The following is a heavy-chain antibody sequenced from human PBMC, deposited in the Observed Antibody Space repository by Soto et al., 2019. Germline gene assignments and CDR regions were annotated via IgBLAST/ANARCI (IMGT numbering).Heavy chain of an antibody. J-gene: IGHJ4*02. CDR1: GGSFSGYY. CDR3: AGVDIVATTEVR. D-gene: IGHD5-12*01. Sequence: PSETLSLTCAVYGGSFSGYYWSWIRQPPGKGLEWIGEINHSGSTNYSPSLKSRVTISVDTSKNQFSLKLSSVTAADTAVYYCAGVDIVATTEVRWGQGTLVTVSS. V-gene: IGHV4-34*01. CDR2: INHSGST.